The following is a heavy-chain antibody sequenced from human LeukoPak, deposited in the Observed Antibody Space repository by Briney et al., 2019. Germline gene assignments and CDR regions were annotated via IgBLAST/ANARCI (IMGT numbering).Heavy chain of an antibody. CDR3: ARHEGTPGLYYYGMDV. V-gene: IGHV5-10-1*01. J-gene: IGHJ6*04. Sequence: GESLKISCKGSGYSFTSYWISWVRQMPGKGLEWMGRIGPSDSYTNYSPSFQGHVTISADKSISTAYLQWSSLKASDTAMYYCARHEGTPGLYYYGMDVWGKGTTVTVSS. CDR1: GYSFTSYW. D-gene: IGHD1-1*01. CDR2: IGPSDSYT.